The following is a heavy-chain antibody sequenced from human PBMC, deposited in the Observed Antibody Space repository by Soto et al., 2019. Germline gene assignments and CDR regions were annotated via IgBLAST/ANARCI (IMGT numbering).Heavy chain of an antibody. V-gene: IGHV1-18*01. Sequence: QVQLVQSGDEVKKPGASVKVSCKASGYTFTTYGISWVRQAPGQGLEWMGWISAYNGDTKYAQNVQDRVSMTTDTPTSTAYMELSSLRSDDTAVYYCAREGSWPYYYYGMDVWGQGTTVTVSS. CDR3: AREGSWPYYYYGMDV. CDR1: GYTFTTYG. J-gene: IGHJ6*02. D-gene: IGHD6-13*01. CDR2: ISAYNGDT.